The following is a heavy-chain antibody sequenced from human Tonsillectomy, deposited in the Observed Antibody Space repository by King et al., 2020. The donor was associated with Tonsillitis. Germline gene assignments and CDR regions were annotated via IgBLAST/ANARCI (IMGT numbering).Heavy chain of an antibody. CDR1: GASMSSYY. Sequence: QLQESGPGLVKPFETPSLTCTVSGASMSSYYWNWIRQPAEKGLEWIWRLHTSGSTTSNPSPESRVTMSVDTSKNQFSLKLTSMTAADTAVYYCARDQPVGSTRFDYWGQGILVTVSS. CDR2: LHTSGST. D-gene: IGHD2-2*01. J-gene: IGHJ4*02. CDR3: ARDQPVGSTRFDY. V-gene: IGHV4-4*07.